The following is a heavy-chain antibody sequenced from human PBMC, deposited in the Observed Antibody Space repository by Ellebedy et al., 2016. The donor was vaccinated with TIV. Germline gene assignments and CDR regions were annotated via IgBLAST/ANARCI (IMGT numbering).Heavy chain of an antibody. V-gene: IGHV3-33*08. J-gene: IGHJ4*02. CDR1: GLSFSRYG. CDR3: GRDVPSDY. Sequence: GGSLRLSXAASGLSFSRYGLLWVRQAPGKGLEWVAAISYNGDNKFYGDSVKGRFTISRDNAKNSLYLQMNSLRAEDMAVYYCGRDVPSDYWGQGTLVTVSP. CDR2: ISYNGDNK.